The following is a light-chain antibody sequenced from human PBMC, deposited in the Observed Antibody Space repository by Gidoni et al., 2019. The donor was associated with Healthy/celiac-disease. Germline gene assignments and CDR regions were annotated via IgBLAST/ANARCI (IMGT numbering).Light chain of an antibody. CDR3: CSYAGSYPYVV. V-gene: IGLV2-11*01. CDR1: SSDVGDYNY. J-gene: IGLJ2*01. CDR2: DVS. Sequence: QSALTQPRSVSGSPGQSVTISCTGTSSDVGDYNYVSWYQQHPGKAPKLMIYDVSKRPSGVPDRFSGSKSGNTASLTISGLQAEDEVDYYCCSYAGSYPYVVFGGGTKLTVL.